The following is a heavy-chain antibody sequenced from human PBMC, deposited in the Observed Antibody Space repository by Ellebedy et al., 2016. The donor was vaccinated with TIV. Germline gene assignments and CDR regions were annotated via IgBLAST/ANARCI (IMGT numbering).Heavy chain of an antibody. CDR1: GITFSKSA. CDR3: AREGTYYGSGSHYNHFGS. V-gene: IGHV3-30-3*01. D-gene: IGHD3-10*01. J-gene: IGHJ4*02. Sequence: GGSLRLSCAASGITFSKSAMYWVRQAPGKGLEWVAVISYDGSNKYYAGSVKGRFTISRDNSKNTLYLQMNSLRAEDTAMYYCAREGTYYGSGSHYNHFGSWGQGTLVTVSS. CDR2: ISYDGSNK.